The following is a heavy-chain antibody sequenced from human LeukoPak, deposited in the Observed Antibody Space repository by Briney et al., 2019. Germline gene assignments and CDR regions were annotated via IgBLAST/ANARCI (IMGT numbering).Heavy chain of an antibody. CDR3: VKEDRITMVRGVIIKGALDY. J-gene: IGHJ4*02. Sequence: PGGSLRLSCSASGFTFSSYAMHWVRQAPGKGLEYVSAISSNGGSTYYADSVKGRFTISRDNSKNTLYLQMSSLRAEDTAVYYCVKEDRITMVRGVIIKGALDYWGQGTLVTVSS. CDR1: GFTFSSYA. V-gene: IGHV3-64D*06. D-gene: IGHD3-10*01. CDR2: ISSNGGST.